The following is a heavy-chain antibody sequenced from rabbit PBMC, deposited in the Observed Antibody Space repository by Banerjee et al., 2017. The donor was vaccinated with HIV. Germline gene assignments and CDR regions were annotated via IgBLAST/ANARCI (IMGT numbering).Heavy chain of an antibody. J-gene: IGHJ4*01. V-gene: IGHV1S45*01. CDR1: GFSFSRSYW. CDR2: IYTGGSGTT. Sequence: QEQLEESGGDLVKPEGSLTLTCTASGFSFSRSYWICWVRQAPGKGLEWIGCIYTGGSGTTYYASWVNGRFTISKTSSTTVTLQMTSLTAADTATYFCARDLTDVVGWNFGWWGPGTLVTVS. CDR3: ARDLTDVVGWNFGW. D-gene: IGHD4-1*01.